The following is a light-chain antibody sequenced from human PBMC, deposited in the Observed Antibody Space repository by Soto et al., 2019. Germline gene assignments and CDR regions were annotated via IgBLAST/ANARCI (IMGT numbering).Light chain of an antibody. V-gene: IGLV2-14*01. CDR1: SSDIGDYNY. CDR3: SSHTSTSTWV. CDR2: EVG. Sequence: QSVLTQPASVSGSPGQSITISCTGTSSDIGDYNYVSWYQQHPGKAPKLIIFEVGDRPSGVSNRFSGSKSGYTASLTISGLQAEDEADYYCSSHTSTSTWVFGAGTKLTV. J-gene: IGLJ3*02.